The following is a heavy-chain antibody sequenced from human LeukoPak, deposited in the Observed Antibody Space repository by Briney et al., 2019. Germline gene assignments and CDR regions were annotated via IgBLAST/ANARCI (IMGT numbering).Heavy chain of an antibody. J-gene: IGHJ4*02. Sequence: NPSETLSLTXTVSGGSISSGSYYWSWIRQPAGKGLEWIGRIYTSGSTNYNPSFKSRVTISVDTSKNQFSLKLSSVTAADTAVYYCAREDENVDYWGQGTLVTVSS. CDR1: GGSISSGSYY. V-gene: IGHV4-61*02. CDR2: IYTSGST. CDR3: AREDENVDY. D-gene: IGHD5-24*01.